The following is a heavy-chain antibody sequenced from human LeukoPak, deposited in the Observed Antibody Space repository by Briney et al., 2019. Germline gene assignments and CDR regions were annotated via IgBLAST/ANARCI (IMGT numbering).Heavy chain of an antibody. V-gene: IGHV4-59*02. Sequence: SETLSLTCTVSGGSVSSYYWTWIRQPPGKGLEWIGYIYYSGGTNYNPSLKSRVTISVDTFKNQFSLKLSSVTAADTAVYYCARGQYYFDYWGQGTLVTVSS. D-gene: IGHD4-11*01. J-gene: IGHJ4*02. CDR1: GGSVSSYY. CDR2: IYYSGGT. CDR3: ARGQYYFDY.